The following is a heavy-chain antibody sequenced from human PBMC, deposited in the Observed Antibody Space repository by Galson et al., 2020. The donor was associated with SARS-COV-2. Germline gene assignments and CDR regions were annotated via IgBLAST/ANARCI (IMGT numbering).Heavy chain of an antibody. CDR3: ARDKRGATRSSAFDI. CDR1: GFTFSSYW. CDR2: INSDGSST. J-gene: IGHJ3*02. Sequence: GGSLRLSCAASGFTFSSYWMHWVRQAPGKGLVWVSRINSDGSSTSYADSVKGRFTISRDNAKNTLYLQMNSLRAEDTAVYYCARDKRGATRSSAFDIWGQGTMVTVSS. D-gene: IGHD1-26*01. V-gene: IGHV3-74*01.